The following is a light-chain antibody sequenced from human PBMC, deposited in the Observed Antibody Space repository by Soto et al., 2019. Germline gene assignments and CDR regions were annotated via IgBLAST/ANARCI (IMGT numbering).Light chain of an antibody. J-gene: IGKJ5*01. CDR1: QGISSF. Sequence: DIQLTQSPSFLSASAGDRVTITCRASQGISSFLAWYQQKPGRAPKLLIYAASTLQSGVPSRFSGSGSGTEFTLTITSLQPEDFATYYCQQLNFFPITFGQGT. V-gene: IGKV1-9*01. CDR3: QQLNFFPIT. CDR2: AAS.